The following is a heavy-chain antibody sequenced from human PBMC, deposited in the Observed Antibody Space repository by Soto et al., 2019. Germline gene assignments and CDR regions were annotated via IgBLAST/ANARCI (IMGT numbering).Heavy chain of an antibody. CDR3: AKVMNGWFGDPRLYYGMDV. V-gene: IGHV3-23*01. Sequence: HPGGSLRLSCAASGFTFSSYAMSWVRQAPGKGLEWVSAISGSGGSTYYADSVKGRFTISRDNSKNTLYLQMNSLRAEDTAVYYCAKVMNGWFGDPRLYYGMDVWGQGTTVTVSS. D-gene: IGHD3-10*01. CDR2: ISGSGGST. CDR1: GFTFSSYA. J-gene: IGHJ6*02.